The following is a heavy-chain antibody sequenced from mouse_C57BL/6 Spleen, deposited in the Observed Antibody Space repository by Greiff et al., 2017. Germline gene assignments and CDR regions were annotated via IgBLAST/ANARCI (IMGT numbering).Heavy chain of an antibody. J-gene: IGHJ4*01. D-gene: IGHD2-1*01. CDR2: ISSGSSTI. V-gene: IGHV5-17*01. CDR1: GFTFSDYG. CDR3: ARRSIYYGYAMDY. Sequence: EVKLQESGGGLVKPGGSLKLSCAASGFTFSDYGMHWVRQAPEKGLEWVAYISSGSSTIYYADTVKGRFTISRDNAKNTLFLQMTSLRSEDTAMYYCARRSIYYGYAMDYWGQGTSVTVSS.